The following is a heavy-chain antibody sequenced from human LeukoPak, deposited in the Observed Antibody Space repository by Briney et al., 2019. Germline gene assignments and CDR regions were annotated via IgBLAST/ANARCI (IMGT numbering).Heavy chain of an antibody. CDR3: AKVKKELLRGDAFDI. CDR1: GFTFSSYA. Sequence: PGGSLRLSCAASGFTFSSYAMSWVCQAPGKGLEWVSAISGSGGSTYYADSVKGRFTISRDNSKNTLYLQMNSLRAEDTAVYYCAKVKKELLRGDAFDIWGQGTMVTVSS. V-gene: IGHV3-23*01. J-gene: IGHJ3*02. CDR2: ISGSGGST. D-gene: IGHD1-26*01.